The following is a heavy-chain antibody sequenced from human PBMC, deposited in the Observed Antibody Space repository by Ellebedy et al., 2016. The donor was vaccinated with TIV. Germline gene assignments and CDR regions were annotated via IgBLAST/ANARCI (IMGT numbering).Heavy chain of an antibody. CDR1: GFTFSSYA. CDR3: ARDLLHNWDEAPLFDY. V-gene: IGHV3-23*01. CDR2: ISGSGGGT. J-gene: IGHJ4*02. Sequence: GGSLRLXCVASGFTFSSYAMIWVRQAPGKGPEWVSDISGSGGGTYYADSVKGRFTISRDNSKNTLYLQMNSLRAEDTAVYYCARDLLHNWDEAPLFDYWGQGTLVTVSS. D-gene: IGHD1-20*01.